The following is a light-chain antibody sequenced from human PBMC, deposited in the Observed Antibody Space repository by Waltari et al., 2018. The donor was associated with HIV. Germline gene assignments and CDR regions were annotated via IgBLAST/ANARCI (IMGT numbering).Light chain of an antibody. CDR3: QSYDSGLSATV. CDR1: SPNLAAGHD. J-gene: IGLJ3*02. V-gene: IGLV1-40*01. CDR2: SND. Sequence: QSVLTQPPSVSGAPGQRVAISCTGSSPNLAAGHDAPWYQVLPGTVPKLLIFSNDTRPSGVPDRFSASKSPTSASLAITGLQPEDEADYYCQSYDSGLSATVFGGGTRLTVL.